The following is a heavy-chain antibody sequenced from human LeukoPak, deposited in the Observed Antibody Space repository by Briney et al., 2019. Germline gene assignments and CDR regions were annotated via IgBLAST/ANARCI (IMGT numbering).Heavy chain of an antibody. J-gene: IGHJ4*02. D-gene: IGHD5-24*01. CDR3: ARHRTRVRDGYNPDFDY. CDR2: TYYRSKWYN. V-gene: IGHV6-1*01. Sequence: SQTLSLTCAISGDSVSSNSAAWNWIRQSPSRGLEWLGRTYYRSKWYNDYAVSVKSRITINPDTSKNQFSLKLSSVTAADTAVYYCARHRTRVRDGYNPDFDYWGQGTLVTVSS. CDR1: GDSVSSNSAA.